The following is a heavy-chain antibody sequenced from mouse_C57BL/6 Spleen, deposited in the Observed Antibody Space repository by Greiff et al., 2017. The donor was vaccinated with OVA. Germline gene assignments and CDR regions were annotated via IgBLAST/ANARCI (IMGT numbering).Heavy chain of an antibody. CDR1: GYSITSGYY. CDR2: ISYDGSN. D-gene: IGHD4-1*01. J-gene: IGHJ3*01. CDR3: ASQGTGTGFAY. V-gene: IGHV3-6*01. Sequence: DVHLVESGPGLVKPSQSLSLTCSVTGYSITSGYYWNWIRQFPGNKLEWMGYISYDGSNNYNPSLKNRISITRDTSKNQFFLKFNSVTTEDTATYYCASQGTGTGFAYWGQGTLVTVSA.